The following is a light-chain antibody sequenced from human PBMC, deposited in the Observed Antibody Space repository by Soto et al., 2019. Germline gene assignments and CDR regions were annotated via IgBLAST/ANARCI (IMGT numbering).Light chain of an antibody. Sequence: QAVVTQPPSVTAAPGQKVTISCSGSSSNIGNHDVCWYQQLPGTAPKLFIYDSYKRPSGIPDRFSGSKSGTSATLGITGLQTGDEADYYCGAWDSSLSSWVFGAGTKLTVL. CDR3: GAWDSSLSSWV. CDR1: SSNIGNHD. J-gene: IGLJ3*02. V-gene: IGLV1-51*01. CDR2: DSY.